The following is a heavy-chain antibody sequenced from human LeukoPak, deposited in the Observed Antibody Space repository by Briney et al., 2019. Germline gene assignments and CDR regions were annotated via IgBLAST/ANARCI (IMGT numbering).Heavy chain of an antibody. V-gene: IGHV4-39*07. D-gene: IGHD6-13*01. CDR2: IYYSGST. CDR3: ARGQAPNMRSWRRRYNWFDP. J-gene: IGHJ5*02. CDR1: GGSISSSSYY. Sequence: PSETLSLTCTVSGGSISSSSYYWGWIRQPPGKGLEWIGSIYYSGSTYYNPSLKSRVTISVDTSKNQFSLKLSSVTAADTAVYYCARGQAPNMRSWRRRYNWFDPWGQGTLVTVSS.